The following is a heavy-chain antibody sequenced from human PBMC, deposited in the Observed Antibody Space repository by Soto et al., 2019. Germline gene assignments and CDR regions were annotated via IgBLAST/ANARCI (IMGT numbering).Heavy chain of an antibody. CDR1: GGSINSYY. D-gene: IGHD3-10*01. J-gene: IGHJ1*01. Sequence: QMQLQESGPGLVKPSETLSLTCTVSGGSINSYYWSWIRQPPGKGLEWIGYIYYSGSTNYNPYLKSRVTISVDTSQSRFSLQLSSVTAADTAVYSCARRYGLGFYFWGQGTMVTVSS. V-gene: IGHV4-59*08. CDR2: IYYSGST. CDR3: ARRYGLGFYF.